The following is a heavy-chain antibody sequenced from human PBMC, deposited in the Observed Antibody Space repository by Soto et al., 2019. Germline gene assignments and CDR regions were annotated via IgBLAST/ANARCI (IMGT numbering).Heavy chain of an antibody. V-gene: IGHV1-69*08. CDR1: GGTFSSYT. CDR3: ARDYYYGDYDPLTYPHDYYDYGMDV. Sequence: QVQLVQSGAEVKKPGSSVKVSCKASGGTFSSYTISWVRQAPGQGLEWMGRIIPILGIANYAQKFQGRVTITADKTTSKAYMELSSLTSEDTAVYYGARDYYYGDYDPLTYPHDYYDYGMDVWCQGTTVTVSS. CDR2: IIPILGIA. D-gene: IGHD4-17*01. J-gene: IGHJ6*02.